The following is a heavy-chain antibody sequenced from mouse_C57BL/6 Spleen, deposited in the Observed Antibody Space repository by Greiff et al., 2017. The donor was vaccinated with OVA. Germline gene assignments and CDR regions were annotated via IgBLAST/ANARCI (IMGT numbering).Heavy chain of an antibody. CDR3: ARIRLPPYAMDY. Sequence: EVKLQESGGGLVKPGGSLKLSCAASGFTFSDYGMHWVRQAPEKGLEWVAYISSGSSTIYYADTVKGRFTISRDNAKNTLFLQMTSLRSEDTAMYYCARIRLPPYAMDYWGQGTSVTVSS. V-gene: IGHV5-17*01. J-gene: IGHJ4*01. CDR2: ISSGSSTI. D-gene: IGHD2-4*01. CDR1: GFTFSDYG.